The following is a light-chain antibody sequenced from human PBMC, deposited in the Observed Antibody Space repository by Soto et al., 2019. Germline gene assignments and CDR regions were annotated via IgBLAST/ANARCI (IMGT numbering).Light chain of an antibody. CDR2: DAS. Sequence: DIQTSQSPSTLSGSVGDRVTITCRASQTISTWLAWYQHKPGKAPNLLIYDASTLMSGVPSRFSGSGSGTEFTLTISSLQPGDFATYYCQQSETYPLTFGQGTRLEIK. J-gene: IGKJ5*01. CDR1: QTISTW. V-gene: IGKV1-5*01. CDR3: QQSETYPLT.